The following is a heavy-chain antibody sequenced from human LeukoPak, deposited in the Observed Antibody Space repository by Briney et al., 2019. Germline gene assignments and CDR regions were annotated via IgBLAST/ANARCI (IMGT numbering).Heavy chain of an antibody. V-gene: IGHV3-23*01. CDR2: ISDSGDST. D-gene: IGHD4-17*01. Sequence: PGGSLRLSCAASGFTFTIYLMTCVRQAPGKGLEWFSCISDSGDSTYYADSVKGRFTISRDNFNNTLYLQMSSLRVEDTAVYYCAKPQPVYGDSFDYWGQGTLVTVSS. CDR3: AKPQPVYGDSFDY. J-gene: IGHJ4*02. CDR1: GFTFTIYL.